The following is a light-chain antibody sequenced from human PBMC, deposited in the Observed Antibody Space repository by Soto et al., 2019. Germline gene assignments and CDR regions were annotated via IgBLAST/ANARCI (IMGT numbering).Light chain of an antibody. V-gene: IGLV2-8*01. CDR3: SSYAGYNNYV. CDR1: SSDVGGYNY. CDR2: EVS. J-gene: IGLJ1*01. Sequence: QSVLTQPPSASGSPGQSVTISCTGTSSDVGGYNYVSWYQQHPGKAPKLMIYEVSERPSGVPDRFSGSKSGNTASLTVSGLQAEDEADYYCSSYAGYNNYVFGSGTKVTVL.